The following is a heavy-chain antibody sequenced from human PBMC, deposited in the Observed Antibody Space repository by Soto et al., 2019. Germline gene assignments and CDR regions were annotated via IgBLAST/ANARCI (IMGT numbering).Heavy chain of an antibody. CDR2: INVYNYDI. D-gene: IGHD5-12*01. CDR1: GYTFTNYA. CDR3: VRDSLGGPLVATIHLDL. Sequence: QVQLVQSGAEVRKPGASVKLSCKASGYTFTNYAITWVRRAPVQGLEWMGWINVYNYDINYAQRFQDRVSMTTDTSTNTAYMELRSLRSDDTAVYYCVRDSLGGPLVATIHLDLWGQGTLVTVSS. V-gene: IGHV1-18*04. J-gene: IGHJ4*02.